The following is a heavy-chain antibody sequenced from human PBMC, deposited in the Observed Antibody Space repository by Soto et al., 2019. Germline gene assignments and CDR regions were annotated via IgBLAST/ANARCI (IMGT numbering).Heavy chain of an antibody. CDR2: ISNDGSIQ. J-gene: IGHJ5*01. CDR3: AKSRAGSIWYEGDS. D-gene: IGHD6-13*01. CDR1: GFTFTSYG. Sequence: QVQLLESGGGVVQPGMSLRLSCAASGFTFTSYGMQWVRQSPGKGLEWVAVISNDGSIQYYADSVKGRFTISRDNSKSTQYLQMNSLRHEDTAVFFCAKSRAGSIWYEGDSWGQGTLVAVSS. V-gene: IGHV3-30*18.